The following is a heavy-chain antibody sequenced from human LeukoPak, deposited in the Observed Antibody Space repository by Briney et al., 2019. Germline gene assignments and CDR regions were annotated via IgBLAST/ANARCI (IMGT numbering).Heavy chain of an antibody. Sequence: SETLSLTCSVFGGSIASGDYYWTWIRQPPGKGPEWIGYIYNSGNTYYNPSLKSRVSISADTSENEFSLKLNSVSAADTAVYYCARGLGRVVDYWGQGTLVTVSS. CDR2: IYNSGNT. V-gene: IGHV4-30-4*01. CDR1: GGSIASGDYY. CDR3: ARGLGRVVDY. D-gene: IGHD2-15*01. J-gene: IGHJ4*02.